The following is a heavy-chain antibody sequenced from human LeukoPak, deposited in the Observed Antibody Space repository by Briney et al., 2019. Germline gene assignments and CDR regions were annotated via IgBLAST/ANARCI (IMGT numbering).Heavy chain of an antibody. J-gene: IGHJ6*03. CDR2: ISSSSTI. CDR1: GFTFSSYS. Sequence: PGGSLRLSCAASGFTFSSYSMNWVRQAPGKGLEWVSYISSSSTIYYADSVKGRFTISRDNAKNSLYLQMNSLRAEDTAVYYCARRPYYYDSSGYEYYYMGVWGKGTTVTVSS. CDR3: ARRPYYYDSSGYEYYYMGV. V-gene: IGHV3-48*01. D-gene: IGHD3-22*01.